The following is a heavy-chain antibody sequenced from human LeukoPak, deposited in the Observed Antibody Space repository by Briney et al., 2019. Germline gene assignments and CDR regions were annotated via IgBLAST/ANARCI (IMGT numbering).Heavy chain of an antibody. Sequence: PGRSLRLSCAASGFTFSSYGMHWVRQAPGKGLEWVAVIWYDGSNKFYADSVKGRFTISRDNPKNTLYLQMNSLRAEDTAVYYCARNQRYFDYWGQGTLVTVSS. CDR1: GFTFSSYG. J-gene: IGHJ4*02. CDR2: IWYDGSNK. V-gene: IGHV3-33*01. D-gene: IGHD1-14*01. CDR3: ARNQRYFDY.